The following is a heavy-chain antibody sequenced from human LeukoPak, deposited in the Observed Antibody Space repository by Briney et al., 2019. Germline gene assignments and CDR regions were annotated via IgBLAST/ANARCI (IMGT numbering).Heavy chain of an antibody. J-gene: IGHJ3*02. CDR2: IYPGDSDT. CDR1: GYSFTSYW. D-gene: IGHD4-23*01. CDR3: ARQRRSDYGGRRAFDS. V-gene: IGHV5-51*01. Sequence: GESLKISCKGSGYSFTSYWTGWVRQMPGKGLEWVGIIYPGDSDTRYSPSFQGHVTLSPDKSLSPAYLQWSSLKASDTAMYYCARQRRSDYGGRRAFDSWGQGTMVTVSS.